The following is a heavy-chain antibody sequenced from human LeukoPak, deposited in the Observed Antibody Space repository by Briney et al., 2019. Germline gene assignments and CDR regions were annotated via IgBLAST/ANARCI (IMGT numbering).Heavy chain of an antibody. CDR1: GFTFSNYA. D-gene: IGHD3-16*01. CDR3: GRDPSRGGPANWSDP. V-gene: IGHV3-64*01. J-gene: IGHJ5*02. CDR2: INNNGRST. Sequence: GGSLRLSCAASGFTFSNYAMYWVRQAPGKGLEYVSAINNNGRSTYYANSVKGRFTISRDNSKNTLYLQMGSLRAEDMAVYYCGRDPSRGGPANWSDPWGQGTLVTVSS.